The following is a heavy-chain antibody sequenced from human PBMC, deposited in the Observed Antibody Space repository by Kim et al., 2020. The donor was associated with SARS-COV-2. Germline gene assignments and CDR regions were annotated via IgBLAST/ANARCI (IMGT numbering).Heavy chain of an antibody. CDR1: GGSISTNTYY. D-gene: IGHD3-10*01. V-gene: IGHV4-39*01. CDR2: ISNSGSS. Sequence: SETLSLTCTVSGGSISTNTYYWDWIRQPPGKGLQWIASISNSGSSYYNPSLKSRVTMSVDTSKNQFSLKLSTLTVADTAVYYCARPRVFSVASGRQAGWFDPGGQRTLVTVSS. CDR3: ARPRVFSVASGRQAGWFDP. J-gene: IGHJ5*02.